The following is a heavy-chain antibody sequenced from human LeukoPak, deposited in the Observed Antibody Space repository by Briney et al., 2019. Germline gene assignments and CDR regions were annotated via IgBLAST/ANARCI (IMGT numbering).Heavy chain of an antibody. CDR3: ARARGLNWFDP. J-gene: IGHJ5*02. V-gene: IGHV4-61*02. D-gene: IGHD3/OR15-3a*01. Sequence: SQTLSLTCTVSGGSISSGSYYWSWIRQPAGKGLEWIGRIYTSGSTNYNPSLKSRVTISVDTSKNQFSLKLSSVTAADTAVYYCARARGLNWFDPWGQGTLVTVSS. CDR1: GGSISSGSYY. CDR2: IYTSGST.